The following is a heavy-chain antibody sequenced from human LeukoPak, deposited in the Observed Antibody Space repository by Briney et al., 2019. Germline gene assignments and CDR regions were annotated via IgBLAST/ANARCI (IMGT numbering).Heavy chain of an antibody. CDR2: ISSSSSYM. CDR3: ARLAGAGSSGFDY. Sequence: GGSLRVSCAASGFTFSDYSMNWVRQAPGKGLEWVSSISSSSSYMKYAESVRGRFTISRDNAKNSPYLHMSSLRAEDTAVYYCARLAGAGSSGFDYWGQGTLVTVSS. CDR1: GFTFSDYS. D-gene: IGHD1-26*01. J-gene: IGHJ4*02. V-gene: IGHV3-21*01.